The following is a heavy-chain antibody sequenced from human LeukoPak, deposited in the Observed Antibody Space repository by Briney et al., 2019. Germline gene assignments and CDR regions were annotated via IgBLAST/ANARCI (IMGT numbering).Heavy chain of an antibody. CDR3: ARGVYIAAAQYGF. Sequence: SETLSLTCTVSGGSISTYYWNWIRQPPGKGLEWIGYIYYSGATNYNPSLKSRVTISVDTSKNQFSLELSSVTAADTAVYYCARGVYIAAAQYGFWGQGTLVTVSS. D-gene: IGHD6-13*01. CDR1: GGSISTYY. J-gene: IGHJ4*02. V-gene: IGHV4-59*01. CDR2: IYYSGAT.